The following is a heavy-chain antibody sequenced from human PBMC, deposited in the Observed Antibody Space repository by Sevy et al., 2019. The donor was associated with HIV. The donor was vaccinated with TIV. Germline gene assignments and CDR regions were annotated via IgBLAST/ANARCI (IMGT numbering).Heavy chain of an antibody. CDR2: IKQDGSEK. V-gene: IGHV3-7*01. Sequence: LSLTCAASGFSFTWYWMSWVRQTPEKGLEWVANIKQDGSEKNYVDSVKGRFTISRDNAKNSLYLQMNSLRAEDTAVYYCASKGGSRPNDDFDTWGQGTMVTVSS. CDR3: ASKGGSRPNDDFDT. CDR1: GFSFTWYW. J-gene: IGHJ3*02. D-gene: IGHD3-10*01.